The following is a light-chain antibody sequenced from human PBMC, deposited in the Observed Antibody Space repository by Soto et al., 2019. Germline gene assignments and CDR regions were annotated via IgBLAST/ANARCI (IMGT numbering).Light chain of an antibody. J-gene: IGKJ3*01. CDR3: QQTYSSVT. V-gene: IGKV1-39*01. CDR1: QSISSY. CDR2: AAS. Sequence: DIQITQSPSSLSASVGHRVTITCRASQSISSYLNWYQQKPGKAPELLIHAASSLQSGVPSRFSGSGSGTDFTLTISSLQPEDFETYYCQQTYSSVTFGPGTKVDIK.